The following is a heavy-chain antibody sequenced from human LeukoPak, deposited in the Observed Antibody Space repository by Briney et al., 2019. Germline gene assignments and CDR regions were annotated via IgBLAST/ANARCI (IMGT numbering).Heavy chain of an antibody. V-gene: IGHV3-23*01. CDR3: AKEQRIRHCSEGVCMEGYYFDY. CDR1: GFNFNMFA. J-gene: IGHJ4*02. Sequence: GGSLRLSCTGSGFNFNMFAMNWVRQAPGQGLEWVSGLSRGGGTTNYADSAKGRFTISRDKSKNMVFLQMNSLRPEDTAVYYCAKEQRIRHCSEGVCMEGYYFDYWGQGSLVTVSS. CDR2: LSRGGGTT. D-gene: IGHD2-8*01.